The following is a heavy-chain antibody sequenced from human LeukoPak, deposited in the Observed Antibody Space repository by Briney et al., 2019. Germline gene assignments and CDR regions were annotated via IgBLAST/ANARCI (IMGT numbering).Heavy chain of an antibody. CDR3: VSAIRGSPIDY. D-gene: IGHD3-10*01. V-gene: IGHV3-7*01. CDR1: GFSFSNYW. Sequence: GGSLRLSCAASGFSFSNYWMGWVRQAPGKGLACVANIKTDGSETYYVDSVKGRFTISRDNVKNSLFLQMNSLRAEDTAIYYCVSAIRGSPIDYWGQGTLVSVPS. J-gene: IGHJ4*02. CDR2: IKTDGSET.